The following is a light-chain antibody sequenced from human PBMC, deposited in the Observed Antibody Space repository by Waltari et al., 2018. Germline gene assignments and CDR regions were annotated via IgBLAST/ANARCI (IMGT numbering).Light chain of an antibody. CDR3: QQRSNWPPVST. CDR2: DAS. CDR1: QSVSSY. J-gene: IGKJ3*01. Sequence: EIVLTKSPATRSLSPGKEAPLPSRASQSVSSYLAWYQQKPGQAPRLLIYDASNRATGIPARFSGSGSGTDFTLTISSLEPEDFAVYYCQQRSNWPPVSTFGPGTKVDIK. V-gene: IGKV3-11*01.